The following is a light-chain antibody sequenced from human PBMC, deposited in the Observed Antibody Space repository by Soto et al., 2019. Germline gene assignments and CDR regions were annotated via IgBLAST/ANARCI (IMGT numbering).Light chain of an antibody. J-gene: IGKJ4*01. Sequence: DIQMTQSPSTLSASVGDRVTITCRASQSISSWLAWYQHKPGKAPKLLIYDASSLESGVPSRLSGDGSGTEFNLTISSLQPDDFATYYCQQYISYSLAFGGGTKVEI. CDR1: QSISSW. CDR2: DAS. V-gene: IGKV1-5*01. CDR3: QQYISYSLA.